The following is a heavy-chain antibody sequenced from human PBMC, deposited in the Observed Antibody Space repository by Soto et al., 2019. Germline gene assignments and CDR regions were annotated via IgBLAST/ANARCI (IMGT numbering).Heavy chain of an antibody. Sequence: SETLSLTCAVSGASISSGNWWSWVRQSPGQGLEWIGEIFHSGRTNYNPSLKSRLTMSVDQSKNQYSLKVNSVTAADTAVYYCATELMLIPRWGQGALVTV. J-gene: IGHJ4*02. CDR3: ATELMLIPR. V-gene: IGHV4-4*02. D-gene: IGHD3-16*01. CDR2: IFHSGRT. CDR1: GASISSGNW.